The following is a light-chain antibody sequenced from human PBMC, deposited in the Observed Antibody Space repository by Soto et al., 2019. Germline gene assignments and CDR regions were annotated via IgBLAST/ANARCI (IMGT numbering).Light chain of an antibody. CDR2: LTS. CDR3: HQRQSWPRT. V-gene: IGKV3-11*01. CDR1: QAVNTR. Sequence: EIVLTQSPATLSSFPGDRVTLSCRASQAVNTRLAWYQHKPGQAPGLLIYLTSNRAAGIPARFSGSGSETDFTLTISDVEPEDFAVYYCHQRQSWPRTFGQGTKVDIK. J-gene: IGKJ1*01.